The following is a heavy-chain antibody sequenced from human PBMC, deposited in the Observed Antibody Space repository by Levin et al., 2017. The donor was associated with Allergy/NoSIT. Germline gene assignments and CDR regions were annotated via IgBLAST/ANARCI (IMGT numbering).Heavy chain of an antibody. V-gene: IGHV4-39*01. CDR2: IYYSGST. CDR3: TRLLGYYDSRGYYLDY. J-gene: IGHJ4*02. CDR1: GGSISSSSYY. Sequence: SQTLSLTCTVSGGSISSSSYYWGWIRQPPGKGLEWIGNIYYSGSTYYNPSLKSRVTISVDTSKNQFSLKLGSVTAADTAVYYCTRLLGYYDSRGYYLDYWGQGTLVTVSS. D-gene: IGHD3-22*01.